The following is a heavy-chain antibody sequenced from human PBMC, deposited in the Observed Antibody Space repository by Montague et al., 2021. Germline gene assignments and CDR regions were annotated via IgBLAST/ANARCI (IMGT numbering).Heavy chain of an antibody. V-gene: IGHV4-59*01. Sequence: SETRSLTCTVSGDSMNTYKWNWIRQPPGKGLEWIGHIYSSGNTNYNPSLKSRVTISVDTSRNQFSLEVSSVTAADTAMYYCAREWSGFDFWGHGTMVTVSS. CDR3: AREWSGFDF. J-gene: IGHJ3*01. D-gene: IGHD1-26*01. CDR2: IYSSGNT. CDR1: GDSMNTYK.